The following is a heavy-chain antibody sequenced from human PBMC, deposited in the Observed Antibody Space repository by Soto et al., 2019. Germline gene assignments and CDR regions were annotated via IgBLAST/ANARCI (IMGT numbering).Heavy chain of an antibody. Sequence: SETLSLTCAVYGGSFSGYYWSWIRQPPGKGLEWIGEINHSGSTNYNPSLKSRVTISVDTSKNQFSLKLSSVTAADTAVYYCARGPPPMVRGVIISYYYYYGMDVWGQGTTVTVSS. CDR2: INHSGST. CDR3: ARGPPPMVRGVIISYYYYYGMDV. D-gene: IGHD3-10*01. CDR1: GGSFSGYY. J-gene: IGHJ6*02. V-gene: IGHV4-34*01.